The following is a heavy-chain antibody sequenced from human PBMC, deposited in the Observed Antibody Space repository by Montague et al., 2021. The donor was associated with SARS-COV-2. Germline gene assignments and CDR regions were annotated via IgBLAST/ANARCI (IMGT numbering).Heavy chain of an antibody. D-gene: IGHD2-8*01. CDR1: GFNFISYD. CDR2: ISSSSTYI. V-gene: IGHV3-21*01. Sequence: LRLSCAASGFNFISYDMNWVRQTPGKGLEWVSSISSSSTYIHYADSVKGRVTISRDNAKNLVFLQMNSLRAEDTAVYYCARDYTNFDAFDIWGQGTTVTVSA. J-gene: IGHJ3*02. CDR3: ARDYTNFDAFDI.